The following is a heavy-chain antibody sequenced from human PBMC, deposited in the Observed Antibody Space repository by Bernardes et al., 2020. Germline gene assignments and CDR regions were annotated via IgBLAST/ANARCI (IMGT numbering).Heavy chain of an antibody. J-gene: IGHJ4*02. CDR2: INHSGST. CDR1: GGSFSGYY. Sequence: SETLSLTCAVYGGSFSGYYWSWIRQPPGKGLEWIGEINHSGSTNYNPSLKSRVTISVDTSKNQFSLKLSSVTAADTAVYYCARGEIAVARPYFDYWGQGTLSTVSS. V-gene: IGHV4-34*01. D-gene: IGHD6-19*01. CDR3: ARGEIAVARPYFDY.